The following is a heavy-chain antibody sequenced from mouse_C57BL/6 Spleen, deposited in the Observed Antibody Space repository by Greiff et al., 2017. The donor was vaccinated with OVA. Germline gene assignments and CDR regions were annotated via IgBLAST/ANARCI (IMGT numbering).Heavy chain of an antibody. D-gene: IGHD2-4*01. V-gene: IGHV1-47*01. Sequence: VKLMESGAELVKPGASVKMSCKASGYTFTTYPIEWMKQNHGKSLEWIGNFHPYNDDTKYNEKFKGKATLTVEKSSSTVYLELSRLTSDDSAVYYCARENYDYDGRYFDYWGQGTTLTVSS. J-gene: IGHJ2*01. CDR2: FHPYNDDT. CDR1: GYTFTTYP. CDR3: ARENYDYDGRYFDY.